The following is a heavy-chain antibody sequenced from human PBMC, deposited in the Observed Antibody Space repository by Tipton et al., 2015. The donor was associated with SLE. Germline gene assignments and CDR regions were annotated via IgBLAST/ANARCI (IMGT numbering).Heavy chain of an antibody. Sequence: GLVKPSETLSLTCTVSGGSISSSSYYWSWIRQPPGKGLEWIGEINHSGSTNYNPSLKSRVTISVDTSKNQFSLKLSSVTAADTAVYYCARGLASGSYQPLGYWGQGTLVTVPS. CDR2: INHSGST. CDR1: GGSISSSSYY. CDR3: ARGLASGSYQPLGY. V-gene: IGHV4-39*07. D-gene: IGHD1-26*01. J-gene: IGHJ4*02.